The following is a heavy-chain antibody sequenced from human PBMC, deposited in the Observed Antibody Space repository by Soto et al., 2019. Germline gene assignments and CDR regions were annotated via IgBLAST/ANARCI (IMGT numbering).Heavy chain of an antibody. Sequence: QVQLVQSGAEVKKPGSSVKVSCKAPGGTLSSYAISWVRQAPGQGLEWMGGVIPIFGTAKYAQKFQRRVTITADESTGTGYMELRSLRSEDKAVYYCARSQGGSSSLDVYFYYYYGMDVWGQGTTVTVSS. V-gene: IGHV1-69*01. CDR1: GGTLSSYA. D-gene: IGHD2-15*01. J-gene: IGHJ6*02. CDR3: ARSQGGSSSLDVYFYYYYGMDV. CDR2: VIPIFGTA.